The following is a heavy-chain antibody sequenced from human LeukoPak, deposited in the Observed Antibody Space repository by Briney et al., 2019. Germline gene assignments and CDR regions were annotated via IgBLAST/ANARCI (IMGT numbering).Heavy chain of an antibody. V-gene: IGHV3-64*01. J-gene: IGHJ6*03. D-gene: IGHD5-12*01. CDR1: GFTFSSYA. CDR2: ISSDGGST. Sequence: PGGSLRLSCAASGFTFSSYAMHWVRQAPGRGLEYVSSISSDGGSTYYANSVKGRFTISRDNSKNTLYLQMGSLRADDMAVYYCARGGGYDLNYYYMDVWGKGTTVTVSS. CDR3: ARGGGYDLNYYYMDV.